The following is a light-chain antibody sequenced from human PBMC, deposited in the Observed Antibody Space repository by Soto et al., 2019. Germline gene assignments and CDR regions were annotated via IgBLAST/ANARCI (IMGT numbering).Light chain of an antibody. CDR2: GAS. CDR1: QSVKNSY. V-gene: IGKV3-20*01. CDR3: QQYGSSPT. Sequence: EIVLTQSPGTLSLSPGDRATLSCRASQSVKNSYLVWYQQKVGQAPRLLMSGASSRATGIPDRFSGSGSGTDFTLTISRLEPEDFAVYYCQQYGSSPTFGQGTRLEIK. J-gene: IGKJ5*01.